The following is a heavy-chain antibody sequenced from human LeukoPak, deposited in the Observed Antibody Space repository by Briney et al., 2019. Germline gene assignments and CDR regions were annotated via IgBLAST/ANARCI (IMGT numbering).Heavy chain of an antibody. D-gene: IGHD4-11*01. V-gene: IGHV3-64D*06. CDR3: VQVGSNYYLN. CDR1: GFTFSDYP. J-gene: IGHJ4*02. CDR2: ISKNGDDT. Sequence: PGGSLRLSYSASGFTFSDYPMHWVRQTPGKGLEYVSAISKNGDDTYYADSVKGRFTISRDNSKNTLYLQMSSLRTEDAAVFYCVQVGSNYYLNWGQGTLVIVSS.